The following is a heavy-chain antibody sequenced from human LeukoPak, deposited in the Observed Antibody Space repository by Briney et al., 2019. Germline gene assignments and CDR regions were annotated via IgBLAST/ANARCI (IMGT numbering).Heavy chain of an antibody. J-gene: IGHJ4*02. CDR2: INHSGST. CDR3: ARARGAVAGPYYFDY. V-gene: IGHV4-34*01. D-gene: IGHD6-19*01. Sequence: PSETLSLTCAVYGGSFSGYYWSWIRQPPGKGLEWIGEINHSGSTNYNPSLKSRVTISVDTSKNQFSLKLSSVTAADTAVYYCARARGAVAGPYYFDYWGRGTLVTVSS. CDR1: GGSFSGYY.